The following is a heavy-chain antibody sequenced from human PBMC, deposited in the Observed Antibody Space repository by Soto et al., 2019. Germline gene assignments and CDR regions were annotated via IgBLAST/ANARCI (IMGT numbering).Heavy chain of an antibody. Sequence: SETLSLTCTVSGGSIGSSSYYWGWIRQPPGKGLEWIGSIYYSGSTYYNPSLKSRVTISVDTSKNQFSLKLSSVTAADTAVYYCARQVNTFGDPYYFDYWGQGTLVTVSS. V-gene: IGHV4-39*01. J-gene: IGHJ4*02. D-gene: IGHD4-17*01. CDR2: IYYSGST. CDR1: GGSIGSSSYY. CDR3: ARQVNTFGDPYYFDY.